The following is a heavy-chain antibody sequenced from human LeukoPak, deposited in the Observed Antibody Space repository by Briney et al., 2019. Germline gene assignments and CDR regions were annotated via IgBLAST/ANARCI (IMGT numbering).Heavy chain of an antibody. CDR2: IYSGGTT. V-gene: IGHV3-53*01. J-gene: IGHJ6*02. Sequence: PGGSLRLSCEASGFIVSSNYMSWVRQAPGKGLEWVSVIYSGGTTYYADSVKGRFTISRDNSKNTLYLQMNSLRAEDTAVYYCARGNSGSSYVEYYYGMDVWGQGTTVTVSS. D-gene: IGHD1-26*01. CDR1: GFIVSSNY. CDR3: ARGNSGSSYVEYYYGMDV.